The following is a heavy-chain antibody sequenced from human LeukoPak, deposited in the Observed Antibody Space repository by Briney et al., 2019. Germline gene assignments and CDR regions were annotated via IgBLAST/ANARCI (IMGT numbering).Heavy chain of an antibody. Sequence: SVRVSCKASGGTFSSYAISWVRQAPGQGLEWMGGIIPIFGTANYAQTFQGRVTITTDETTSTAYMELSSLRSEDTAVYYCSRDSGSYFRAFDIWGQGTMVTVSS. CDR1: GGTFSSYA. V-gene: IGHV1-69*05. D-gene: IGHD1-26*01. CDR2: IIPIFGTA. CDR3: SRDSGSYFRAFDI. J-gene: IGHJ3*02.